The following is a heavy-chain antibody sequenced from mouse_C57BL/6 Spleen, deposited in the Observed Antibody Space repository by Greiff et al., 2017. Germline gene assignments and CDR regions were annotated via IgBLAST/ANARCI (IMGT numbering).Heavy chain of an antibody. CDR2: IDPEDGET. CDR3: APTYYSNSYAMDY. V-gene: IGHV14-2*01. D-gene: IGHD2-5*01. CDR1: GFNIKDYY. Sequence: VHVKQSGAELVKPGASVKLSCTASGFNIKDYYMHWVKQRTEQGLEWIGRIDPEDGETKYAPKFQGKATITADTSSNTAYLQLSSLTSEDTAVYYCAPTYYSNSYAMDYWGQGTSVTVSS. J-gene: IGHJ4*01.